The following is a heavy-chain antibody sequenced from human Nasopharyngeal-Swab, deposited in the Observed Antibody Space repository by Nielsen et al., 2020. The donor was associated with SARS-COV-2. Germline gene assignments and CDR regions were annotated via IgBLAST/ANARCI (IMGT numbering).Heavy chain of an antibody. CDR2: IYYSGST. CDR1: GGSISSYY. D-gene: IGHD6-13*01. CDR3: ARDQEAAAQNDRVAFDI. V-gene: IGHV4-39*07. J-gene: IGHJ3*02. Sequence: SETLSLTCTVSGGSISSYYWGWIRQPPGKGLEWIGSIYYSGSTYYNPSLKSRVTISVDTSKNQFSLKLSSVTAADTAVYYCARDQEAAAQNDRVAFDIWGQGTMVTVSS.